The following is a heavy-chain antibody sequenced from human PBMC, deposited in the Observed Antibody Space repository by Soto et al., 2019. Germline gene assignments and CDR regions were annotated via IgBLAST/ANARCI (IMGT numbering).Heavy chain of an antibody. J-gene: IGHJ4*02. CDR3: ARPLGYCSGGSCFPFDS. D-gene: IGHD2-15*01. V-gene: IGHV3-7*01. Sequence: GGSLRLSCAASGFTFSSYWMSWVRQAPGKGLEWVANMKQDGSEIYYVDSVKGRFTISRDNAKNSLYLQMNSLRAEDSAVYYCARPLGYCSGGSCFPFDSWGQGTLVTVSS. CDR1: GFTFSSYW. CDR2: MKQDGSEI.